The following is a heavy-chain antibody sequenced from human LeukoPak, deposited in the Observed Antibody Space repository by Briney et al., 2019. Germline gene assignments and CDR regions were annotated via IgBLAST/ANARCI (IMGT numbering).Heavy chain of an antibody. D-gene: IGHD2-15*01. Sequence: QPGGSLRLSCAASRFIFSNFAMSWVRQAPGKGPEWVSTISGSGGNTYYTDSVKGRFTISRDNSKNTLYLQMNSLRAEDTAVYYCAKEDYCSGGSCYWLAFDFWGQGTMVTVSS. J-gene: IGHJ3*01. CDR1: RFIFSNFA. CDR2: ISGSGGNT. V-gene: IGHV3-23*01. CDR3: AKEDYCSGGSCYWLAFDF.